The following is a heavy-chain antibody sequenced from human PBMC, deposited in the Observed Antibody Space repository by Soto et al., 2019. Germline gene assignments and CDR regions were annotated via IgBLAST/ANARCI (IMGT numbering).Heavy chain of an antibody. CDR2: IRSRSGTT. Sequence: EVQLVESGGGLVKPGGSLTLSCAASGFSFRKAWLKWVPQAPGKGREWVGRIRSRSGTTDYAAPVQGRFTISRDDSTYTLYLQMNSLKVEDTAVYFCTTSGNPNIVDHWGQGTLVTVSS. CDR1: GFSFRKAW. V-gene: IGHV3-15*07. CDR3: TTSGNPNIVDH. J-gene: IGHJ4*02.